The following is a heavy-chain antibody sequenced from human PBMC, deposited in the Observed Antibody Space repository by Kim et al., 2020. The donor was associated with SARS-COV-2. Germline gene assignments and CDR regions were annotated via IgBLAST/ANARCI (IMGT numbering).Heavy chain of an antibody. V-gene: IGHV4-61*01. D-gene: IGHD6-6*01. Sequence: SETLSLTCTVSGGSVITDSYYWSWIRQPPGKGLEWIGYIYYSGSTNNNPSFRSRVTISVDTSKNQFSLNLNSVTAADTAVYYCARATARPPYFDYWGQGTLVTFSS. CDR1: GGSVITDSYY. CDR2: IYYSGST. CDR3: ARATARPPYFDY. J-gene: IGHJ4*02.